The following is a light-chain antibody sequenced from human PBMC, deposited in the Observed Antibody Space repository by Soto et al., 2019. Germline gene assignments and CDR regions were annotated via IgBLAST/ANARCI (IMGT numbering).Light chain of an antibody. Sequence: EIVMTQSPATLSVSPGERATLSCRASQSVSSNLAWYQQKPGQAPRLRIYGASTRATGIPARFSGSGSGTEFTLTISSLQSEDCAVYYCQQYNNWPPPFGQGTKVEIK. J-gene: IGKJ1*01. V-gene: IGKV3-15*01. CDR3: QQYNNWPPP. CDR1: QSVSSN. CDR2: GAS.